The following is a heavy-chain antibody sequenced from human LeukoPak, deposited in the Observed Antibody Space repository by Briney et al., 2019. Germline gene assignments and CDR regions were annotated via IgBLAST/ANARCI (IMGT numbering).Heavy chain of an antibody. J-gene: IGHJ5*02. D-gene: IGHD6-13*01. V-gene: IGHV1-2*06. Sequence: ASVKVSCKASGYTFTGYYMHWVRQAPGQGLEWMGRINPNSGGTNYAQKFQGRVTMTRDTSISTAYMELSRLRSDDTAVYYCARAAGLIAAAGTRYNWFDPWGQGTLVTISS. CDR1: GYTFTGYY. CDR3: ARAAGLIAAAGTRYNWFDP. CDR2: INPNSGGT.